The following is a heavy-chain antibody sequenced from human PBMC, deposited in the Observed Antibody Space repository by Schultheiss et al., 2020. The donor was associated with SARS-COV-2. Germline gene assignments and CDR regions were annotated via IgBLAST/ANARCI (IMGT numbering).Heavy chain of an antibody. CDR1: GDSISSGYF. V-gene: IGHV4-38-2*02. J-gene: IGHJ5*02. CDR3: AREGGWFDP. CDR2: IYPSGST. Sequence: SETLSLSCDVSGDSISSGYFWGWIRQPPGKGLEWIGSIYPSGSTYYNPSLRSRVTISVDTSKNQFSLKLRSVTAADTAVYYCAREGGWFDPWGQGTLVTVSS. D-gene: IGHD3-16*01.